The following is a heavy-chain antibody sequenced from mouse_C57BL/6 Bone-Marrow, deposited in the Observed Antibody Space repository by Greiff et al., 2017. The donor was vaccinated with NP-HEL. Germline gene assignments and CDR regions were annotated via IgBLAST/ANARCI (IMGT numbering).Heavy chain of an antibody. J-gene: IGHJ4*01. CDR2: IRNNANGYTT. Sequence: DVQLVESGGGLVQPGGSLSLSCAASGFTFTDYYMSWVRQPPGKALEWLGFIRNNANGYTTEYSASVKDRCTISRDNSQSILYLQMNALGAEDRATYYCASSRYYAMDYWGQGTSVTVSS. V-gene: IGHV7-3*01. CDR3: ASSRYYAMDY. CDR1: GFTFTDYY.